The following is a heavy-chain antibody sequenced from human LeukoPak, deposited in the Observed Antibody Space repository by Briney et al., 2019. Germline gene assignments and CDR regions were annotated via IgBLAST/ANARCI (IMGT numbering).Heavy chain of an antibody. CDR3: ARDHSPHSGPFDY. CDR1: GGSISSYY. D-gene: IGHD1-26*01. CDR2: IYYSGST. Sequence: NSSETLSLTCTVSGGSISSYYWSWIRQPPGKGLEWIGYIYYSGSTNYNPSLKSRVTISVDTSKNQFSLKLSSVTAADTAVYYCARDHSPHSGPFDYWGQGTLVTVSS. V-gene: IGHV4-59*01. J-gene: IGHJ4*02.